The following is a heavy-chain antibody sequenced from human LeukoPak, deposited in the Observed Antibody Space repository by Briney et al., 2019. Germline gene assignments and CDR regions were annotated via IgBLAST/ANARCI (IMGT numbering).Heavy chain of an antibody. CDR1: GGSISSYY. CDR2: IYYSGST. Sequence: SETLSLTCTISGGSISSYYWSWIRQPPGKGLEWIGYIYYSGSTNYNPSLKSRVTISVDTSKNQFSLKLSSVTAADTAVYYCARGAEGYTFYYYYYMDVWGKGTTVTVSS. D-gene: IGHD6-13*01. J-gene: IGHJ6*03. V-gene: IGHV4-59*01. CDR3: ARGAEGYTFYYYYYMDV.